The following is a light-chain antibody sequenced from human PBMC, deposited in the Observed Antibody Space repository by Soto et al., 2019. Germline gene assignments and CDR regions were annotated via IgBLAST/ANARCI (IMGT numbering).Light chain of an antibody. CDR3: QQYNNWPPLT. CDR2: GAS. J-gene: IGKJ4*01. V-gene: IGKV3-15*01. Sequence: EIVMTQSTATLSVSPGERASLSCRASQSVSSDLAWYQQKPGQAPRLLIYGASTRATGIPARFSGSGSGTEFTLTISSLQSEDFAVYYCQQYNNWPPLTFGGGTKVDI. CDR1: QSVSSD.